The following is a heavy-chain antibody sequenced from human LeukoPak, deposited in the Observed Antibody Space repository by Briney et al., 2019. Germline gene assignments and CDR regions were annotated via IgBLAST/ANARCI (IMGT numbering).Heavy chain of an antibody. CDR1: GGTISSYY. Sequence: SETLSLTCTVSGGTISSYYWSWIRQPPGKGLEWIGYIYYSGSTNYNLSLKSRVTISVDTSKNQFSLKLSSVTAADTAVYYCARAKPSGWFDYWGQGTLVTVSS. J-gene: IGHJ4*02. D-gene: IGHD6-19*01. CDR2: IYYSGST. CDR3: ARAKPSGWFDY. V-gene: IGHV4-59*01.